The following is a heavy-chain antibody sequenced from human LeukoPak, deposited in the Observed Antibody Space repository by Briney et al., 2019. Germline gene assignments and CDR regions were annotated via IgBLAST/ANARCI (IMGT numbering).Heavy chain of an antibody. V-gene: IGHV4-39*07. CDR2: THYSGNT. J-gene: IGHJ3*02. CDR3: ARERQLPRGDAFDI. CDR1: GGSISSSDYY. Sequence: PSETLSLTCTISGGSISSSDYYWGWIRQPPGKGLEWIGSTHYSGNTYYNPSLKSRVTMSVDTSKNQFSLKLTSVTAADTAVYYCARERQLPRGDAFDIWGRGTMVTVSS. D-gene: IGHD1-14*01.